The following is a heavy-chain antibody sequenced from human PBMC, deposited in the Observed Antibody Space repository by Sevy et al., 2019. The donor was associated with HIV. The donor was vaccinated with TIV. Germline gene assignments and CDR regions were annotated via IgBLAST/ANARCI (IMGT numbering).Heavy chain of an antibody. CDR1: GFTFSSYG. V-gene: IGHV3-33*01. CDR2: IWYDGSNK. Sequence: GGSLRLSCAASGFTFSSYGMHWVRQAPGKGLEWVAVIWYDGSNKYYADSVKGRFTISRDNSKNTLYLQMNSLRAEDTAVYYCAGGLPVVGAMAYFDYWGQGTLVTVSS. J-gene: IGHJ4*02. CDR3: AGGLPVVGAMAYFDY. D-gene: IGHD1-26*01.